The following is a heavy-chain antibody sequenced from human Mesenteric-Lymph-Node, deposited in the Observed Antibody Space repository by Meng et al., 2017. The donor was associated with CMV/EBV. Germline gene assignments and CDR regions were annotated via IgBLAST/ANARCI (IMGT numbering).Heavy chain of an antibody. J-gene: IGHJ3*02. CDR2: ISYSSSYR. Sequence: GESLKISCAASGFTFSTYSMNWVRQAPGKGLEWVSSISYSSSYRYYADSLKGRFTISRDNAKNSLYLQMNSLRAEDTAVYYCARPIVDFWSGYYAFDIWGQGTMVTVSS. CDR1: GFTFSTYS. V-gene: IGHV3-21*06. D-gene: IGHD3-3*01. CDR3: ARPIVDFWSGYYAFDI.